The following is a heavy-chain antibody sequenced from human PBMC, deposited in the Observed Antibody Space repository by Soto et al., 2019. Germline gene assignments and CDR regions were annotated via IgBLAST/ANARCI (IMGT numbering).Heavy chain of an antibody. CDR2: IYPGDSDT. D-gene: IGHD2-2*01. CDR3: ARSQGSSTSLEIYYYYYYGMDV. V-gene: IGHV5-51*01. J-gene: IGHJ6*02. CDR1: GYSFTSYW. Sequence: GESLKISCKGSGYSFTSYWIGWVRQMPGKGLEWMGIIYPGDSDTRYSPSFQGQVTISADKSISTAYLQWSSLRSEDTAVYYCARSQGSSTSLEIYYYYYYGMDVWGQGTTVTVSS.